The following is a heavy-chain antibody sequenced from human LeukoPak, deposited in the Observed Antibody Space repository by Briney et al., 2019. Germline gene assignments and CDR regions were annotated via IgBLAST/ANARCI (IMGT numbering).Heavy chain of an antibody. Sequence: SVKVSCKASGGTFGGYAISWVRQAPGQGLEWMGGIIPIFGTANYAQKFQGRVTITTDESTSTAYMELSSLRSEDTAVYYCAMGGTMVVTPSYFDYWGQGTLVTVSS. CDR3: AMGGTMVVTPSYFDY. V-gene: IGHV1-69*05. J-gene: IGHJ4*02. D-gene: IGHD4-23*01. CDR1: GGTFGGYA. CDR2: IIPIFGTA.